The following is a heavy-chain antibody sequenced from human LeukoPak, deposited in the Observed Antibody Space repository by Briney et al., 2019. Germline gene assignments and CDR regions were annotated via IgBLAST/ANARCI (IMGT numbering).Heavy chain of an antibody. D-gene: IGHD3-10*01. J-gene: IGHJ4*02. CDR1: GFTFSSYG. CDR3: ARDIYYYSDY. CDR2: IRYDGSNK. Sequence: PGGSLRLSCAASGFTFSSYGMHWVRQAPGKGLEWVAFIRYDGSNKYYADSVKGRFTISRDNSKNTLYLQMNSLRAEDTAVYYCARDIYYYSDYWGQGTLVTVSS. V-gene: IGHV3-30*02.